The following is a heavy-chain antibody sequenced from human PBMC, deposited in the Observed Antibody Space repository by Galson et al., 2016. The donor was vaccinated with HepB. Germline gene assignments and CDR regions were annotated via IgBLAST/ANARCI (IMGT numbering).Heavy chain of an antibody. J-gene: IGHJ3*02. D-gene: IGHD2-15*01. CDR2: INYSGST. CDR3: ARGRLRWGIIAAATPKVHAFDI. V-gene: IGHV4-34*01. CDR1: GFIFSDNA. Sequence: LRLSCAASGFIFSDNAMSWVRQAPGKGLEWIGEINYSGSTNYNPSIQSRVTITVNTSKNQFSLKLSSGTAADTAVYYCARGRLRWGIIAAATPKVHAFDIWDQGTMVTVSS.